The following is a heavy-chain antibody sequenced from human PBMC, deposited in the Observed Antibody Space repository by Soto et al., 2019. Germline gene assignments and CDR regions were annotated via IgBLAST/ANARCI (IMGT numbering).Heavy chain of an antibody. CDR1: GYTFTSYG. D-gene: IGHD1-26*01. Sequence: QVQMVQSGDEVKKPGASVKVSCKASGYTFTSYGIIWVRQAPGQGLEWMGWINPYNGNTKYAQNLQGRVTMTTDTSTSTAYMELRSLRSDDTAVYYCAKGAGWEPQYYCAYWGQGTLVTVSS. CDR2: INPYNGNT. V-gene: IGHV1-18*01. J-gene: IGHJ4*02. CDR3: AKGAGWEPQYYCAY.